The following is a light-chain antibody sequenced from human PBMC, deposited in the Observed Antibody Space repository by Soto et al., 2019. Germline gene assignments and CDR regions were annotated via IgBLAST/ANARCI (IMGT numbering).Light chain of an antibody. V-gene: IGKV2-28*01. CDR3: MQALQTPYT. CDR2: LGS. CDR1: QSLLHSNGYNY. J-gene: IGKJ2*01. Sequence: DIVMPQSPLSLPVTPGEPASISCRSSQSLLHSNGYNYLDWYLQKPGQSPQLLNYLGSNRASGVTDRFSGSGSGTDFTLKISRVEAVDVGVYYCMQALQTPYTFGQGTKLEIK.